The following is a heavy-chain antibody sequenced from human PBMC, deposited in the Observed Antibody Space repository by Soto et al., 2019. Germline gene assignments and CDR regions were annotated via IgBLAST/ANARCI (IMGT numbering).Heavy chain of an antibody. CDR3: ARGQYDYIWGSYRPATFDY. CDR1: GGSFSGYY. D-gene: IGHD3-16*02. J-gene: IGHJ4*02. V-gene: IGHV4-34*01. Sequence: SETLSPSCAVYGGSFSGYYWSWIRQPPGKGLEWIGEINHSGSTNYNPSLKSRVTISVDTSKNQFSLKLSSVTAADTAVYYCARGQYDYIWGSYRPATFDYWGQGTLVTVSS. CDR2: INHSGST.